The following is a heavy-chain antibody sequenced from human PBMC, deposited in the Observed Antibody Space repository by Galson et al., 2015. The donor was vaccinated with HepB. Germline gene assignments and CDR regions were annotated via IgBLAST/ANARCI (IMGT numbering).Heavy chain of an antibody. CDR3: ARSGTAAGFLGH. Sequence: SVKVSCKASGYTFTNYNINWVRQAPGQGLQWMGWISPYNGDTNYAQKFQGRVTMTTDTSTTTAYMELRNLGSDDTAVYYCARSGTAAGFLGHWGQGTLVTVSS. J-gene: IGHJ4*02. CDR1: GYTFTNYN. CDR2: ISPYNGDT. D-gene: IGHD6-13*01. V-gene: IGHV1-18*01.